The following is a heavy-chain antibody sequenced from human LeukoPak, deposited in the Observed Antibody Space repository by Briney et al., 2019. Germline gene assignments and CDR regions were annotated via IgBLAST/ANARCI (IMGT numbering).Heavy chain of an antibody. J-gene: IGHJ4*02. Sequence: PSETLSLTCTVSGGSISSSSYYWGWIRQPPGKGLEWIGSIYYSGSTYYNPSLKSRVTISVDTSKNQFSLKLSSVTAADTAVYYCAREIDPDYGSGSYFVWGQGTLVTVSS. V-gene: IGHV4-39*07. CDR3: AREIDPDYGSGSYFV. CDR1: GGSISSSSYY. CDR2: IYYSGST. D-gene: IGHD3-10*01.